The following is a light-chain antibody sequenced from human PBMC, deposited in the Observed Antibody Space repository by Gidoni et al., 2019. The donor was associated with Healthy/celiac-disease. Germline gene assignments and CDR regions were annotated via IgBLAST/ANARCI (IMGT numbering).Light chain of an antibody. J-gene: IGKJ5*01. CDR2: HAS. V-gene: IGKV3-11*01. CDR3: QQRSNWPPN. Sequence: EIVLTQSPATLSLSPGETATLSCRASQSVSSYLAWYQQKPGQAPRLLIYHASNRATGIPARFSGSGSGTDFTLTISSLEPEDFAVYYCQQRSNWPPNFGQGTRLEIK. CDR1: QSVSSY.